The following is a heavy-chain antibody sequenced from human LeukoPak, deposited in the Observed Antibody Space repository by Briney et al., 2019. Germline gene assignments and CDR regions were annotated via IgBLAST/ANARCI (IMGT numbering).Heavy chain of an antibody. Sequence: ASVKVSCKASGYTFTGYYIHWVRQAPGQGLEWMGWINLNSGGTKYGQKFEGRVTMTRDTSISTAYMELSTLGSDDTAVYYCARVIVVVPAAMGDYYYYMDVWGKGTTVTVSS. V-gene: IGHV1-2*02. CDR2: INLNSGGT. J-gene: IGHJ6*03. CDR3: ARVIVVVPAAMGDYYYYMDV. D-gene: IGHD2-2*01. CDR1: GYTFTGYY.